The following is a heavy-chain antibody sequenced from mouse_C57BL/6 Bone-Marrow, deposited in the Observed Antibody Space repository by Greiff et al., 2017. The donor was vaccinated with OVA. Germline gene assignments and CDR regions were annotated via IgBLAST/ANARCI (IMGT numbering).Heavy chain of an antibody. CDR1: GFNIKDDY. D-gene: IGHD2-3*01. V-gene: IGHV14-4*01. CDR3: TFYGYYFAD. J-gene: IGHJ3*01. Sequence: EVQLQQSGAELVRPGASVKLSCTASGFNIKDDYMHWVKQRPEQGLEWIGWIDPENGDTEYASKFQGKATITADTSSNTAYLQLSSLTSEDTAVYYCTFYGYYFADWGQGTLVTVSA. CDR2: IDPENGDT.